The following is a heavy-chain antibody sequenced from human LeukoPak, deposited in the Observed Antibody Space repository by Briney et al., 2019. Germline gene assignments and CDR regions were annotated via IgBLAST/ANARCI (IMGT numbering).Heavy chain of an antibody. CDR1: GYSFTSYW. CDR2: IDPSDSYT. Sequence: GESLQISCKGSGYSFTSYWISWVRQMPGKGLEWMGRIDPSDSYTNYSPSFQGHVTLSADKSISTAYLQWSSLKASDTAMYYCARRCSSNSCPFDYWGQGTLVTVSS. V-gene: IGHV5-10-1*01. CDR3: ARRCSSNSCPFDY. J-gene: IGHJ4*02. D-gene: IGHD2-2*01.